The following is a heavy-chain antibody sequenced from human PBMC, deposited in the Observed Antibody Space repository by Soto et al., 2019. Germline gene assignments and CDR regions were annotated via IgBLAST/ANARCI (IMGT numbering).Heavy chain of an antibody. Sequence: SVKVSCKASGGTFSSYAISWVRQAPGQGLEWMGGIIPIFGTANYAQKFQGRVTITADESTSTAYMELSSLRSEDTAVYYCARGPLPRIQLWLSSFDYWGQGTLVTVSS. J-gene: IGHJ4*02. CDR2: IIPIFGTA. V-gene: IGHV1-69*13. CDR1: GGTFSSYA. D-gene: IGHD5-18*01. CDR3: ARGPLPRIQLWLSSFDY.